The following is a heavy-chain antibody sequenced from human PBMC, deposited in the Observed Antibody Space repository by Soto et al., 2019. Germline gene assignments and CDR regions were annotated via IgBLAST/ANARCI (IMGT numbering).Heavy chain of an antibody. J-gene: IGHJ6*03. CDR3: AREVGTSYHFHMDV. Sequence: SDTLSLTCTVSGGSISGYSWSWIRQPPGKGLEWIGYIYYSGTTNYNPSLKSRVHISVDTSKNNFSLKLSSVTAADTAVYYCAREVGTSYHFHMDVWGKGTTVTVSS. CDR1: GGSISGYS. D-gene: IGHD1-1*01. CDR2: IYYSGTT. V-gene: IGHV4-59*08.